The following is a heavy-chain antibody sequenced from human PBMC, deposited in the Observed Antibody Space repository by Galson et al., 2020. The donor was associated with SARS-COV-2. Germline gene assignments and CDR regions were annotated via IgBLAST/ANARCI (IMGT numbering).Heavy chain of an antibody. CDR2: INPNSGGP. CDR3: ARVGSGDDYSARTYYYYGMDV. Sequence: ASVQVSCKASGYTFTGYYMHWVRQAPGQGLEWMGWINPNSGGPNYAQKFPGRVTMTRDTSISTAYMELSRLRSDDTAVYYCARVGSGDDYSARTYYYYGMDVWGQGTTVTVSS. D-gene: IGHD5-12*01. J-gene: IGHJ6*02. CDR1: GYTFTGYY. V-gene: IGHV1-2*02.